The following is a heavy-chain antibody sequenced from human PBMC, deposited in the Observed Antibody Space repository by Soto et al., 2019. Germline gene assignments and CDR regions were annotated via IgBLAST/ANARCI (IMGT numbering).Heavy chain of an antibody. CDR2: IYYSGST. V-gene: IGHV4-59*01. CDR3: ARSGXVTTIFGVVITRNWFDP. Sequence: SETLSLTCTVSGGSISSYYWSWIRQPPGKGLEWIGYIYYSGSTNYNPSLKSRVTISVDTSKNQFSLKLSSVTAAGTAVYYCARSGXVTTIFGVVITRNWFDPWGQGTLVTVSS. CDR1: GGSISSYY. J-gene: IGHJ5*02. D-gene: IGHD3-3*01.